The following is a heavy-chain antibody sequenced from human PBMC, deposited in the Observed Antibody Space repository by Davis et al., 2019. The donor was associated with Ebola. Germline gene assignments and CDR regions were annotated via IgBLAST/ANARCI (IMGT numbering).Heavy chain of an antibody. V-gene: IGHV3-30-3*01. CDR3: ARALDYDPSRGHGRTSGLAFYFYYYGLDV. CDR2: ISYDGSNE. Sequence: GGSLRLSCAASGFTFSGYALHWVRQAPGKGLEWVAIISYDGSNEYYTDSVKGRFTISRDNSKNMLYLQMNSLGAEDTALYYCARALDYDPSRGHGRTSGLAFYFYYYGLDVWGKGTTVTVSS. D-gene: IGHD3-16*01. J-gene: IGHJ6*04. CDR1: GFTFSGYA.